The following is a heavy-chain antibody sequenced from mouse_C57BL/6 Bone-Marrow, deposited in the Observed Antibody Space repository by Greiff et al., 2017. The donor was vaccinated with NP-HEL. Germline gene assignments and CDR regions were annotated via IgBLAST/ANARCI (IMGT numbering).Heavy chain of an antibody. J-gene: IGHJ4*01. CDR3: AKGRAMDY. CDR1: GFSLTSYG. Sequence: VKLQESGPGLVQPSQSLSITCKVSGFSLTSYGVHWVRQSPGKGLEWLGVIWSGGSTAYNEAFLSRLSITKDNSKSQVYVKMNSLQADDTAIYYCAKGRAMDYWGQGPSVTVSA. V-gene: IGHV2-5*01. CDR2: IWSGGST.